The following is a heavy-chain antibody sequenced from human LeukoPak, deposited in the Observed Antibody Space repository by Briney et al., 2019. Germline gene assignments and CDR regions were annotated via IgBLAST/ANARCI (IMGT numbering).Heavy chain of an antibody. CDR3: ARTGYSNGWYVGGEDY. D-gene: IGHD6-19*01. CDR2: ISSSSSYI. CDR1: GFTFSSYS. J-gene: IGHJ4*02. V-gene: IGHV3-21*01. Sequence: GGSLRLSCAASGFTFSSYSMNWVRQAPGKGLEWVSSISSSSSYIYYADSVKGRFTISRDNAKNSLYLQMNSLRAEDTAVYYCARTGYSNGWYVGGEDYWGQGTLVTVSS.